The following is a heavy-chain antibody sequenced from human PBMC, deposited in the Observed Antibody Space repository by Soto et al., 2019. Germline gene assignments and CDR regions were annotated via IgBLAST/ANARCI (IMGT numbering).Heavy chain of an antibody. Sequence: QVQLQESGPGLVKPSQTLSLTCTVSGGSISSGDYYWSWIRQPPGKGLEWIGYIYYSGSTYYNPSLKSRVTISVDTSKNQFSLNLSSVTAADTAVYYCGRERPDGCKLDPWGQGTLVTVSS. V-gene: IGHV4-30-4*01. CDR3: GRERPDGCKLDP. CDR1: GGSISSGDYY. D-gene: IGHD6-19*01. J-gene: IGHJ5*02. CDR2: IYYSGST.